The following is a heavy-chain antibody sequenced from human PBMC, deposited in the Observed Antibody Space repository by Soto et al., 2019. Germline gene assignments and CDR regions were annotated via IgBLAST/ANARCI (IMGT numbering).Heavy chain of an antibody. D-gene: IGHD7-27*01. CDR1: VYTFSSYA. CDR3: ARDTGDGTFDF. CDR2: INAGYGNA. J-gene: IGHJ4*02. Sequence: ASVKVSCKASVYTFSSYAMDCVRQAPGQRLEWMGWINAGYGNAKSSQKFQDRVTISRDTSASTAYMELTSLRSEDTAVYYCARDTGDGTFDFWGQETLVTVSS. V-gene: IGHV1-3*01.